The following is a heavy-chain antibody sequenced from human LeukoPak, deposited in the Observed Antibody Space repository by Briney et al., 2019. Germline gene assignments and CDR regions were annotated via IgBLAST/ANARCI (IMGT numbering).Heavy chain of an antibody. CDR3: AQAWRWLQLNY. J-gene: IGHJ4*02. CDR2: IYTGGST. Sequence: GGSLRLSCAASGIAFTTAWMSWVRQAPGKGLEWVSVIYTGGSTYYADSVNGRFTISRDNSMNTLYLHMNSLRDEDTAVYYCAQAWRWLQLNYWGQGTLVTVSS. CDR1: GIAFTTAW. V-gene: IGHV3-66*02. D-gene: IGHD5-24*01.